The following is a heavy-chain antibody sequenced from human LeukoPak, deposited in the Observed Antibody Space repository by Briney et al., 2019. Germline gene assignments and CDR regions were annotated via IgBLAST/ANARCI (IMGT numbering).Heavy chain of an antibody. Sequence: SETLSLTCTVSGGSMSSYYWSWIRQSPGKGLEWIGHISYSGSTNYNPSFKSRVTISVDTSNNQFSLKLSSVTAADTAVYYCATYNGSSSSLSCGQGVLVTVSS. D-gene: IGHD1-26*01. J-gene: IGHJ4*02. V-gene: IGHV4-59*03. CDR2: ISYSGST. CDR1: GGSMSSYY. CDR3: ATYNGSSSSLS.